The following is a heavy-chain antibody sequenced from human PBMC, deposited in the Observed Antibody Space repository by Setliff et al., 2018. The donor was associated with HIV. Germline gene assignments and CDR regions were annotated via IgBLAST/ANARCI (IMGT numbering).Heavy chain of an antibody. CDR1: GFTFSDHY. CDR2: IRNKANSYTT. V-gene: IGHV3-72*01. D-gene: IGHD1-26*01. Sequence: PGGYLRLSCAASGFTFSDHYMDWVRQAPGKGLEWVGRIRNKANSYTTEYVAPVKGRFTISRDDSKNSLYLQMNSLKTEDTALYYCVRGAVGASAFDYWGQGALVTVSS. J-gene: IGHJ4*02. CDR3: VRGAVGASAFDY.